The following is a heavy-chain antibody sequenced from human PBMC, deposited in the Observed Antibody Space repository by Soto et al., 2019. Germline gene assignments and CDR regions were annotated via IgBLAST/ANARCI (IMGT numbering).Heavy chain of an antibody. D-gene: IGHD5-18*01. CDR1: GFTFSSYW. CDR2: INSDGSST. CDR3: ARGDQDTAMTYYYYYGMDV. Sequence: EVQLVESGGGLVQPGGSLRLSCAASGFTFSSYWMHWVRQAPGKGLVWVSRINSDGSSTSYADSVKGRFTISRDNAKNTLYLQMNSLRAEDTAVYYCARGDQDTAMTYYYYYGMDVWGQGTTVTVSS. J-gene: IGHJ6*02. V-gene: IGHV3-74*01.